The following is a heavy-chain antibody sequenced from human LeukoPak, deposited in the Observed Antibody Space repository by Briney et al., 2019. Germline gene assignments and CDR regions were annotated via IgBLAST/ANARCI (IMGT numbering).Heavy chain of an antibody. Sequence: PGGSLRLSCAASGFTFSSYSMNWVRQAPGKGLEWVSSISSSSSYIYYADSVKGRFTISRDNAKNSLYLQMNSLRAEDTAVYYWARTLMNEGSWFYFDYWSQGSLVTVSA. V-gene: IGHV3-21*01. CDR3: ARTLMNEGSWFYFDY. D-gene: IGHD6-13*01. J-gene: IGHJ4*01. CDR1: GFTFSSYS. CDR2: ISSSSSYI.